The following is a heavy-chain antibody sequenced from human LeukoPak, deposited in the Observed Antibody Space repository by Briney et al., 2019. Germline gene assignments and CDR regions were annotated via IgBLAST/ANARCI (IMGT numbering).Heavy chain of an antibody. CDR1: GGSVSSGSYY. J-gene: IGHJ4*02. Sequence: SETLSLTCTVSGGSVSSGSYYWSWIRQPPGKGLEWIGYIYYSGSTNYNPSPKSRVTISVDTSKNQFSLKLSSVTAADTAVYYCARGIHVGYCSSTSCHPHYSFDYWGQRTLVTVSS. V-gene: IGHV4-61*01. CDR3: ARGIHVGYCSSTSCHPHYSFDY. D-gene: IGHD2-2*01. CDR2: IYYSGST.